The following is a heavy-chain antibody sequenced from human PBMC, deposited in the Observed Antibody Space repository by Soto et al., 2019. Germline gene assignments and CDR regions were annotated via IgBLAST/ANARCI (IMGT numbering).Heavy chain of an antibody. CDR1: GGSISSGDYY. CDR3: AGEGYYDSSGYYYWYFDL. D-gene: IGHD3-22*01. J-gene: IGHJ2*01. V-gene: IGHV4-30-4*01. Sequence: QVQLQESGPGLVKPSQTLSLTCTVSGGSISSGDYYWSWIRQPPGKGLEWIGYIYYSGSTYYNPSRKSRVTISVDTSKNPFSLKLSSVTAADAAVYYCAGEGYYDSSGYYYWYFDLWGRGTLVTVSS. CDR2: IYYSGST.